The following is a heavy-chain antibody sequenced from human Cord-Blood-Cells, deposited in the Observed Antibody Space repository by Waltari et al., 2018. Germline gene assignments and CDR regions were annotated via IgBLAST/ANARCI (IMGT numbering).Heavy chain of an antibody. CDR1: GGSIRSYY. V-gene: IGHV4-59*01. D-gene: IGHD6-19*01. CDR3: ARGPYSSGWYFDY. J-gene: IGHJ4*02. Sequence: QVQLQESGPGLVKPSETLSLTCTVSGGSIRSYYWSWIRQPPGKGLEWIGYIYYSGSTNYNPSLKSRVTISVDTSKNQFSLKLSSVTAADTAVYYCARGPYSSGWYFDYWGQGTLVTVSS. CDR2: IYYSGST.